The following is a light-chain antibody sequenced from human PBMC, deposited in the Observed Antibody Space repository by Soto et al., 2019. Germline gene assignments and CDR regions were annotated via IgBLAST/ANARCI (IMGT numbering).Light chain of an antibody. Sequence: IQMTQSPSSLSASVGDRVTITCRASQRITTYLNWYQQKPGNAPKLLITTSGTLQRGVPSRFSGSGSGTDFTLTISSLQPEDFATYYCQQANSFPRTFGQGTKVEIK. J-gene: IGKJ1*01. CDR2: TSG. CDR1: QRITTY. CDR3: QQANSFPRT. V-gene: IGKV1-39*01.